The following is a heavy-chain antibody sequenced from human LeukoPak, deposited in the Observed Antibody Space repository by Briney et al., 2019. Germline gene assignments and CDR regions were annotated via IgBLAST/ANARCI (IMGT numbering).Heavy chain of an antibody. CDR2: IYYSGST. Sequence: SETLSLTCTVSGGSISSGGYYWSWIRQHPGKGLEWIGYIYYSGSTYYNPSLKSRVTISVDTSKNQFSLKLSSVTAADTAVYYCAREKRSYDFWSGYQYYFDYWGQGTLVTVSS. J-gene: IGHJ4*02. D-gene: IGHD3-3*01. CDR1: GGSISSGGYY. V-gene: IGHV4-31*03. CDR3: AREKRSYDFWSGYQYYFDY.